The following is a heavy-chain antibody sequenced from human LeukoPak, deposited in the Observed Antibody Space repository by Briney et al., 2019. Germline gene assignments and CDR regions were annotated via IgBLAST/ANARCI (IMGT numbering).Heavy chain of an antibody. D-gene: IGHD5/OR15-5a*01. CDR3: ARVYDFPYSDGMDV. V-gene: IGHV4-59*08. J-gene: IGHJ6*02. CDR2: IYSSGST. Sequence: SETLSLTCTVSGGSISSYYWSWIRQPPGKGLEGSGYIYSSGSTNYNPPLKSRVTIAVDPPKNQFSLKLSSVTAAHTAGYYCARVYDFPYSDGMDVWGQGTTVTVSS. CDR1: GGSISSYY.